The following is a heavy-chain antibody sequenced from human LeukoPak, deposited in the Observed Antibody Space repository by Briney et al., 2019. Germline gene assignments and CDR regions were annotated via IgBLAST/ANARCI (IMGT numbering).Heavy chain of an antibody. J-gene: IGHJ6*03. Sequence: ASVKVSCKASGGTFSSYAISWVRRAPGQGLEWMGGIIPIFGTADYAQKFQGRVTITADESTSTAYMELSSLRSEDTAVYYCARGLLTRAERPRYYYYMDVWGKGTTVTVSS. CDR1: GGTFSSYA. CDR3: ARGLLTRAERPRYYYYMDV. CDR2: IIPIFGTA. D-gene: IGHD7-27*01. V-gene: IGHV1-69*13.